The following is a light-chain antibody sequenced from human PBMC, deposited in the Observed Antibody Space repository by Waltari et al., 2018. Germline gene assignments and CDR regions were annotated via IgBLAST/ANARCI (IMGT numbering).Light chain of an antibody. J-gene: IGKJ1*01. CDR3: QKYGSVPAT. CDR2: DAS. Sequence: EIMLTQSPGTLSLSPGERATLSCRASQSISKYLAWYQQKPGQAPSLLIYDASSRATGIPDRFSGSGSGTDFSLTISRLEPEDFAVYYCQKYGSVPATFGQGTKVEIK. V-gene: IGKV3-20*01. CDR1: QSISKY.